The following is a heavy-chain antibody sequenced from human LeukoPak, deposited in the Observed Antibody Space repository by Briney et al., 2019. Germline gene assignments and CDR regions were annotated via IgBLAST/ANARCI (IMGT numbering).Heavy chain of an antibody. CDR3: ARLSSGSSSWYDIDY. J-gene: IGHJ4*02. CDR2: IYYSGST. V-gene: IGHV4-39*01. D-gene: IGHD6-13*01. Sequence: SETLPLTCTVSGGSISSSSYYWGWIRQPPGKGLEWIGSIYYSGSTYYNPSLKSRVTISVDTSKNQFSLKLSSVTAADTAVYYCARLSSGSSSWYDIDYWGQGTLVTVSS. CDR1: GGSISSSSYY.